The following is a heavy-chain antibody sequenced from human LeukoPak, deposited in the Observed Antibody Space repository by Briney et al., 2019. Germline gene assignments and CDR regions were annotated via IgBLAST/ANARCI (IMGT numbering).Heavy chain of an antibody. CDR2: ISASGGST. Sequence: GGSLRLSCAASGFTFSSYAMDWVRQAPGKGLEWVSGISASGGSTHYADSVKGRFTISRDNSKNTLYLQMNSLRAEDTAVYYCARGVSGSYWGQGTLVTVSS. CDR3: ARGVSGSY. CDR1: GFTFSSYA. D-gene: IGHD6-19*01. J-gene: IGHJ4*02. V-gene: IGHV3-23*01.